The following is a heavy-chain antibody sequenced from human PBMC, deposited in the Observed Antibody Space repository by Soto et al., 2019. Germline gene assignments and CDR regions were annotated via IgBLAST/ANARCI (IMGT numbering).Heavy chain of an antibody. V-gene: IGHV4-31*03. CDR3: ARILRRTAMVSVDY. CDR2: IYYSGST. D-gene: IGHD5-18*01. J-gene: IGHJ4*02. Sequence: QVQLQESGPGLVKPSQTLSLTCTVSGGSISSGGYYWSWIRQHPGKGLEWIGYIYYSGSTYYNPSLKSRVTISVDTSKNQFSLKLSSVTAADTAVYYCARILRRTAMVSVDYWGQGTLVTVSS. CDR1: GGSISSGGYY.